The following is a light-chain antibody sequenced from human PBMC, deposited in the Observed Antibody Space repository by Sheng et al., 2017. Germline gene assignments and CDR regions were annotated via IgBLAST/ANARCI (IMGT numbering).Light chain of an antibody. Sequence: QSALTQPPSVSGSPGQSVTISCTGTSSDVGSYNRVSWYQQSPGTAPKLMIYEVSNRPSGVPDHFSGSRSGNMASLTISGLQAEDEAVYYCSSYTSSITLFGGGTKLTVL. V-gene: IGLV2-18*02. CDR2: EVS. J-gene: IGLJ2*01. CDR3: SSYTSSITL. CDR1: SSDVGSYNR.